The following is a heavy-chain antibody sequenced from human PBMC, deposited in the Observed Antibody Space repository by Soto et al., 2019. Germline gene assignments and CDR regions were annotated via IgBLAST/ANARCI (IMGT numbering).Heavy chain of an antibody. CDR2: ISSSSSYI. D-gene: IGHD2-15*01. V-gene: IGHV3-21*01. Sequence: EVQLVESGGCMVKPGGSLRLSCAASGFTFSSYSMNWVRQAPGKGLEWVSSISSSSSYIYYADSVKGRFTISRDNAKNSLYLQMNSLRAEDTAVYYCARDASRTYSYWYFDLWGRGTLVTVSS. CDR3: ARDASRTYSYWYFDL. CDR1: GFTFSSYS. J-gene: IGHJ2*01.